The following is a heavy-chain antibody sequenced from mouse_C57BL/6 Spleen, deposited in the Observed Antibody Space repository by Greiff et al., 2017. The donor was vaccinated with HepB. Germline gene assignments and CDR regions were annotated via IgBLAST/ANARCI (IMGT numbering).Heavy chain of an antibody. CDR2: ISGGGGNT. J-gene: IGHJ4*01. Sequence: EVQVVESGGGLVKPGGSLKLSCAASGFTFSSYTMSWVRQTPEKRLEWVATISGGGGNTYYPDSVKGRFTISRDNAKNTLYLQMSSLRSEDTALYYCASHYTGFAMDYWGQGTSVTVSS. D-gene: IGHD2-12*01. CDR3: ASHYTGFAMDY. CDR1: GFTFSSYT. V-gene: IGHV5-9*01.